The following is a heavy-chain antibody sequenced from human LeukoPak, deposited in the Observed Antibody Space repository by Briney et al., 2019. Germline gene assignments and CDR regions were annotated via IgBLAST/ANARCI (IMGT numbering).Heavy chain of an antibody. J-gene: IGHJ4*02. CDR1: GYTFTSYG. V-gene: IGHV1-18*01. Sequence: ASVKVSCTASGYTFTSYGISWVRQAPGQGLEWMGWISAYNGNTNYAQKLQGRVTMTTDTSTSTAYMELRSLRSDDTAVYYCARAVGETYYDFWSGSHCFDYWGQGTLVTVSS. CDR3: ARAVGETYYDFWSGSHCFDY. D-gene: IGHD3-3*01. CDR2: ISAYNGNT.